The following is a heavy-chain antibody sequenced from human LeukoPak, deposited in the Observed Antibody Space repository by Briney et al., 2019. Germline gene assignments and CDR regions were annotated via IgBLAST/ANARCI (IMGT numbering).Heavy chain of an antibody. D-gene: IGHD2-21*01. CDR2: ISAYNGNT. CDR3: VICYSVVGAFDI. J-gene: IGHJ3*02. CDR1: GYTFTSYG. V-gene: IGHV1-18*01. Sequence: ASVTVSCKASGYTFTSYGISWVRQAPGQGLEWMGWISAYNGNTNDAQKLQGRVTMTTDTSTSTAYMELRSLRSDNTAVYYCVICYSVVGAFDIWGQGTMVTVSS.